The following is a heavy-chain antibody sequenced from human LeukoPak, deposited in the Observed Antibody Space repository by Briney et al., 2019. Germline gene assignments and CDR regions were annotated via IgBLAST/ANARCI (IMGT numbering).Heavy chain of an antibody. V-gene: IGHV4-59*01. CDR2: IYYSGST. D-gene: IGHD4-23*01. CDR1: GGSISSYY. CDR3: ARESGGNSFDAFDI. J-gene: IGHJ3*02. Sequence: SETLSLTCTVSGGSISSYYWSWIRQPPGKGLEWIGYIYYSGSTNYNPSLKSRVTISVDTSKNQFSLKLSSVTAADTAVYYCARESGGNSFDAFDIWGQGTMVTVSS.